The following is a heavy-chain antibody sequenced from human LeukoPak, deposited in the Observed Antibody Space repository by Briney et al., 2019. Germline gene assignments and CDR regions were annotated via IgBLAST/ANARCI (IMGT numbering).Heavy chain of an antibody. D-gene: IGHD6-13*01. V-gene: IGHV4-61*02. CDR1: GGSISSGSYY. J-gene: IGHJ4*02. Sequence: SETLSLTCTVSGGSISSGSYYWSWIRQPAGKGLEWIGRIYTSGSTNYNPSLKSRVTISVDTSKNQFSLKLSSVTAADTAVYYCARRRVRQQLAGRVYYFDYWGQGTLVTVSS. CDR3: ARRRVRQQLAGRVYYFDY. CDR2: IYTSGST.